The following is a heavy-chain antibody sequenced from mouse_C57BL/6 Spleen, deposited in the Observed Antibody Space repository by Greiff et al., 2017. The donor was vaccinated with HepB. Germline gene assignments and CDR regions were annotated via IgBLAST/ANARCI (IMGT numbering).Heavy chain of an antibody. V-gene: IGHV3-8*01. CDR1: GYSITSDY. J-gene: IGHJ2*01. Sequence: EVKLQESGPGLAKPSQTLSLTCSVTGYSITSDYWNWIRKFPGNKLEYMGYISYSGSTYYNPSLKSRISITRDTSKNQYYLQLNSVTTEDTATYYCARSRYYYGSSYDYFDYWGQGTTLTVSS. CDR2: ISYSGST. CDR3: ARSRYYYGSSYDYFDY. D-gene: IGHD1-1*01.